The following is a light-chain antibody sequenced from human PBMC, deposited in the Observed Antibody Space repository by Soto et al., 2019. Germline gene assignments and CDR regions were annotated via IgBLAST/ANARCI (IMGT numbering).Light chain of an antibody. V-gene: IGKV3-20*01. Sequence: EVVLTQSPGTLSLSPGERATLSCRASQSVTNNYFAWYQQKPGQAPRLLIFGSSDRATGTPDRFSGSGSGTDFTLTISRLEPEDSAVYYCQLYGSSPPYTFGQGTKLEIK. CDR2: GSS. CDR1: QSVTNNY. J-gene: IGKJ2*01. CDR3: QLYGSSPPYT.